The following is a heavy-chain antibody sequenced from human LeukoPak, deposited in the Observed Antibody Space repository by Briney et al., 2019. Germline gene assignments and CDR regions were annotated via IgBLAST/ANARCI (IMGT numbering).Heavy chain of an antibody. CDR1: GGSMSPYH. CDR2: IYYSGST. V-gene: IGHV4-59*12. J-gene: IGHJ5*02. D-gene: IGHD3-3*02. Sequence: SETLSLTCTVSGGSMSPYHWGWIRQPPGKGLEWTGYIYYSGSTNYNPSLNSRVTISVDTSKNQFSLKLSSVTAADTAVYYCARGGRVIFGVVIMPFDPWGQGTLVTVSS. CDR3: ARGGRVIFGVVIMPFDP.